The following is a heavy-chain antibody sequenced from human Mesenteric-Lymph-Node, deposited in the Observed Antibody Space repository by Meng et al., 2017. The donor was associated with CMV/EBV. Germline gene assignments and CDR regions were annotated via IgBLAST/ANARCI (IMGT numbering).Heavy chain of an antibody. CDR3: ARDELNIAAAKSGLHLTSDY. V-gene: IGHV3-9*01. CDR2: INWNSGSI. D-gene: IGHD6-13*01. J-gene: IGHJ4*02. CDR1: GFTFDDYA. Sequence: GGSLRLSCAASGFTFDDYAMHWVRQGPGKGLEWVSGINWNSGSIGYADSVKGRFTISRDNAKNSLYLQMNSLRAEDTAVYYCARDELNIAAAKSGLHLTSDYWGQGTLVTVSS.